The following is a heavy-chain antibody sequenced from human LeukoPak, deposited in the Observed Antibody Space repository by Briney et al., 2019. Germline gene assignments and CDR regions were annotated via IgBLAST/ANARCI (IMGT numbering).Heavy chain of an antibody. V-gene: IGHV1-2*02. Sequence: GASVKGSCKASGYTFTGYYMHWVRQAPGQGLEWMGWINPNSGGTNYAQKFQGRVTMTRDTSISTAYMELSRLRSDDTAVYYCARVPGSRGPFDIWGQGTMVTVSS. D-gene: IGHD2-15*01. CDR1: GYTFTGYY. CDR3: ARVPGSRGPFDI. J-gene: IGHJ3*02. CDR2: INPNSGGT.